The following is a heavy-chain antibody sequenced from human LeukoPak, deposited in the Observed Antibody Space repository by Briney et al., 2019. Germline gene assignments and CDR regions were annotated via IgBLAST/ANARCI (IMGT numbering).Heavy chain of an antibody. D-gene: IGHD5-24*01. Sequence: SVEVSCTASGGTFTSYAISWVRQAPGQGLEWMGRIIPIRGTTNYAQKFQGRVTITADKSTSTGYMEVSSLRSDDTAVYYCVRGEMSTSLAPYWGQGTLVTVSS. CDR1: GGTFTSYA. J-gene: IGHJ4*02. CDR3: VRGEMSTSLAPY. V-gene: IGHV1-69*04. CDR2: IIPIRGTT.